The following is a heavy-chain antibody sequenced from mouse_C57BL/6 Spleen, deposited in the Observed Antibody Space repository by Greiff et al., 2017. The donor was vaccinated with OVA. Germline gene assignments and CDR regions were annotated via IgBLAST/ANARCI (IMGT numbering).Heavy chain of an antibody. D-gene: IGHD3-2*02. CDR1: GYAFSSSW. V-gene: IGHV1-82*01. Sequence: VQLQESGPELVKPGASVKISCKASGYAFSSSWMNWVKQRPGKGLEWIGRIYPGDGDTNYNGKFKGKATLTADKSSSTAYMQLSSLTSEDSAVYFCARGVDSSGCFAYWGQGTLVTVSA. CDR3: ARGVDSSGCFAY. CDR2: IYPGDGDT. J-gene: IGHJ3*01.